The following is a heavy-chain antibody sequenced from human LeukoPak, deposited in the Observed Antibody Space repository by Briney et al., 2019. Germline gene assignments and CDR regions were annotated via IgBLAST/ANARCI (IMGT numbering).Heavy chain of an antibody. Sequence: SETLSLTCAVSGGSISSGGYSWSWIRQPPGKGLEWIGYTYHSGSTYYNPSLKSRVTISVDRSKNQFSLKLSSVTAADTAVYYCARLQYDILTGYSYFDYWGQGTLVTVSS. J-gene: IGHJ4*02. CDR1: GGSISSGGYS. CDR3: ARLQYDILTGYSYFDY. CDR2: TYHSGST. D-gene: IGHD3-9*01. V-gene: IGHV4-30-2*01.